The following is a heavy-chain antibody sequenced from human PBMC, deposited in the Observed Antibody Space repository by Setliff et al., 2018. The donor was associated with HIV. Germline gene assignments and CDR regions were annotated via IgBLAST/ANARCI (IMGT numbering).Heavy chain of an antibody. V-gene: IGHV4-39*01. Sequence: SETLSLTCTVSGGSISSSSYYWGWIRQPPGKGLEWIGNIYYSGSTYYNPSLKSRVAISIDTSMNQFSLKLSSVTAADTTVYYCARGGGVVAGPFDYWGQGALVTVSS. D-gene: IGHD6-19*01. CDR3: ARGGGVVAGPFDY. J-gene: IGHJ4*02. CDR2: IYYSGST. CDR1: GGSISSSSYY.